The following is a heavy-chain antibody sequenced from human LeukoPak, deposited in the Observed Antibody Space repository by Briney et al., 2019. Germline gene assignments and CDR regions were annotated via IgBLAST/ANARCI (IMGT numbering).Heavy chain of an antibody. CDR1: GFTFSSYG. J-gene: IGHJ3*02. CDR2: IWYDGSNK. V-gene: IGHV3-33*01. CDR3: ARNLIVGAPTGAFDI. D-gene: IGHD1-26*01. Sequence: GGSLRLSCAASGFTFSSYGMHWVRQAPGKGLEWVAVIWYDGSNKYYADSVKGRFTISRDNSKNTLYLQMNSLRAEDTAVYYCARNLIVGAPTGAFDIRGQGTMGTVSS.